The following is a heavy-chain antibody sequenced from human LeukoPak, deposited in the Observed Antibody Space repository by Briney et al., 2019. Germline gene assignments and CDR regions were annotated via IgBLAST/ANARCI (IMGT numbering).Heavy chain of an antibody. CDR1: GGTFSSYA. V-gene: IGHV1-24*01. CDR3: ATVGIPRREARATYYDILTGLEY. D-gene: IGHD3-9*01. J-gene: IGHJ4*02. Sequence: ASVKVSCKASGGTFSSYAISWVRQAPGKGGEWMGGFDPEDGETIYAQKLQGRVTMTEDTSTNTAYMGLSSLRSEDTAVYYCATVGIPRREARATYYDILTGLEYWGQGTLVTVSS. CDR2: FDPEDGET.